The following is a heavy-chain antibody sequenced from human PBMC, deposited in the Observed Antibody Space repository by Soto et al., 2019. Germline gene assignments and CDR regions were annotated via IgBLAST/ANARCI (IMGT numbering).Heavy chain of an antibody. V-gene: IGHV1-18*04. CDR2: ISAYNGNT. J-gene: IGHJ6*02. D-gene: IGHD3-3*01. CDR3: AREGRITIFGEVGGNGMDV. CDR1: GYTFTSYG. Sequence: ASVKVSCKASGYTFTSYGISWVRQAPGQGLEWMGWISAYNGNTNSAQKLQGRVTMTPGTSTSTAYMELRSLRSDDTAVYYCAREGRITIFGEVGGNGMDVWGQGPTVTVSS.